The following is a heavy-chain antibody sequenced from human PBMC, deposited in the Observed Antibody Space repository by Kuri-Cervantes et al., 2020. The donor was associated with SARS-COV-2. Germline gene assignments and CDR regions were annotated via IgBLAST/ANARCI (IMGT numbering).Heavy chain of an antibody. CDR3: AGVQDYYRPRQFAY. J-gene: IGHJ4*02. V-gene: IGHV3-7*05. D-gene: IGHD1-26*01. CDR2: IKQDGSEK. CDR1: GFTFSSYW. Sequence: AETLSLTGAAAGFTFSSYWRSWVRQAPGKGLEWVANIKQDGSEKYYVDSVKGRFTISRDNAKNSLYLQMNSLRAEDTAVYYCAGVQDYYRPRQFAYWGQGTLVTVSS.